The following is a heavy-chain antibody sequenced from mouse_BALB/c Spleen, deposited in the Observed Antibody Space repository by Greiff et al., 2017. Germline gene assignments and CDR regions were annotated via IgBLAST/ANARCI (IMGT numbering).Heavy chain of an antibody. CDR1: GYSITSDYA. J-gene: IGHJ4*01. V-gene: IGHV3-2*02. CDR3: ARWGGTGAMDY. Sequence: EVQGVESGPGLVKPSQSLSLTCTVTGYSITSDYAWNWIRQFPGNKLEWMGYISYSGSTSYNPSLKSRISITRDTSKNQFFLQLNSVTTEDTATYYCARWGGTGAMDYWGQGTSVTVSS. CDR2: ISYSGST. D-gene: IGHD2-14*01.